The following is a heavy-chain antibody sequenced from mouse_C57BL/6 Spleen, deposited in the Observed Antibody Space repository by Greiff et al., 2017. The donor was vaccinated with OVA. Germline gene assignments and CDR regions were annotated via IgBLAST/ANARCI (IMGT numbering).Heavy chain of an antibody. D-gene: IGHD1-1*01. Sequence: QVQLQQPGAELVMPGASVKLSCKASGYTFTSYWMHWVKQRPGQGLEWIGEIDPSDSYTNYNQKFKGKSPLTVDKSSSTAYIQLSSMTSEDAAVYYSARASGSSYFDSWGEGTTLTVSS. V-gene: IGHV1-69*01. CDR3: ARASGSSYFDS. CDR1: GYTFTSYW. CDR2: IDPSDSYT. J-gene: IGHJ2*01.